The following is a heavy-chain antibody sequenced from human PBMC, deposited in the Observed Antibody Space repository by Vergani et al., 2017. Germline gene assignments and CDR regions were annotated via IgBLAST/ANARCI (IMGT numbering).Heavy chain of an antibody. CDR2: ISSSSSTI. CDR1: GFTFSSYS. V-gene: IGHV3-48*01. D-gene: IGHD1-1*01. J-gene: IGHJ4*02. CDR3: AKVSLEIFDY. Sequence: EVQLVESGGGLVQPGGSLRLSCAASGFTFSSYSMNWVRQAPGKGLEWVSYISSSSSTIYYADAVKGRFTIARDNAKNSLYLQMNSLRAEDTAVYYCAKVSLEIFDYWGQGTLVTVSS.